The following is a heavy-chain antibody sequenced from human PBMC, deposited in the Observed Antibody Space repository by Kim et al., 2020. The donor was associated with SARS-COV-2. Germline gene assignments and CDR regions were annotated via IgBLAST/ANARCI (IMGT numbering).Heavy chain of an antibody. CDR1: GFTFSSYA. D-gene: IGHD6-13*01. CDR3: ARGSCYSSPQRSFDY. V-gene: IGHV3-33*01. Sequence: GGSLRLSCAASGFTFSSYAMNWVRQAPGKGLEWVAVICNDGSTKYYADSVKGRFTISRDNSKNTLYLQMNSLRAEDTAVYYCARGSCYSSPQRSFDYWGQGTLVTVSS. J-gene: IGHJ4*02. CDR2: ICNDGSTK.